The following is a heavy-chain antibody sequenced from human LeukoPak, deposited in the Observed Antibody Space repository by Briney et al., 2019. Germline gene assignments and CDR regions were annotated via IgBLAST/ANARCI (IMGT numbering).Heavy chain of an antibody. J-gene: IGHJ5*02. V-gene: IGHV4-34*01. Sequence: SETLSLTCAVYGGSFSGYYWSWIRQPPGKGLEWIGEINHSGSTNYIPSLKSRVTISVDTSKNHFSLKLSSVTAADTAVYYCARGFDAWFDPWGQGTLVTVSS. CDR3: ARGFDAWFDP. CDR2: INHSGST. CDR1: GGSFSGYY.